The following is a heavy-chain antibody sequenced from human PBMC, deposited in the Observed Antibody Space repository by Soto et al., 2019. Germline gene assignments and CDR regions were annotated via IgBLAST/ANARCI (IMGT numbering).Heavy chain of an antibody. Sequence: PSETLSLTCAVSGGFISSYYWSWIRQPPGKGLEWIGYIYYSGSTNYNPSLMSRVTISVDTSENQFSLKLTSVTAADTAVYYCAGGGSPYYFDYWGQGTLVTVSS. D-gene: IGHD2-15*01. CDR2: IYYSGST. CDR3: AGGGSPYYFDY. J-gene: IGHJ4*02. V-gene: IGHV4-59*01. CDR1: GGFISSYY.